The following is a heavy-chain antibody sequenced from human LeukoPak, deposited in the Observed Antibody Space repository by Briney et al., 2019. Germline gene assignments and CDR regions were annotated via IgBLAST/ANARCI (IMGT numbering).Heavy chain of an antibody. CDR1: GFTFSSYA. J-gene: IGHJ4*02. Sequence: GGSLRLSCAASGFTFSSYAMHWVRQAPGKGLEWVAVISYDGSNKYYADSVKGRFTISRDNSKNTLYLQMNSLRAEDTAVYYCARDLWVGYDFWSGYYNRGSDYWGQGTLVTVSS. D-gene: IGHD3-3*01. CDR2: ISYDGSNK. V-gene: IGHV3-30-3*01. CDR3: ARDLWVGYDFWSGYYNRGSDY.